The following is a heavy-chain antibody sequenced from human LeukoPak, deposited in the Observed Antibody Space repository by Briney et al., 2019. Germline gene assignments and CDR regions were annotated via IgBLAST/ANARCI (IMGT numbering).Heavy chain of an antibody. J-gene: IGHJ6*04. CDR3: ARDNKPWCSGGSCPGDV. V-gene: IGHV1-2*02. CDR2: INPNSGGT. D-gene: IGHD2-15*01. CDR1: GYTFTGYY. Sequence: ASVKVSCKASGYTFTGYYMHWVRQAPGQGLEWMGWINPNSGGTNYAQKLQGRVTMTTDTSTSTAYMELRSLRSDDTAVYYCARDNKPWCSGGSCPGDVWGKGTTVTVSS.